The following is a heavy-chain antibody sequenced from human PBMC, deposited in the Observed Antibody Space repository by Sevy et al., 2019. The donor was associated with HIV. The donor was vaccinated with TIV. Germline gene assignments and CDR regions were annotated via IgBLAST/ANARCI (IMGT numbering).Heavy chain of an antibody. CDR1: GFPFRSYA. J-gene: IGHJ3*02. CDR2: ISGPGALT. V-gene: IGHV3-23*01. Sequence: GGSLRLSCAVSGFPFRSYAMSWVRQAPGKGLEWVSSISGPGALTYYAESVKGRFTISRDNSKNTLFLQMNSLRAEDTALYYCAKGDEPAADYADYVPNAFDIWGQGTMVTVSS. CDR3: AKGDEPAADYADYVPNAFDI. D-gene: IGHD4-17*01.